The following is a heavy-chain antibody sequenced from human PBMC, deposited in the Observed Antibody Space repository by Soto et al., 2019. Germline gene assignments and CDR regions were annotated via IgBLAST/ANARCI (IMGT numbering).Heavy chain of an antibody. CDR3: AREYDLKVS. J-gene: IGHJ5*02. CDR1: GYTFTDYY. D-gene: IGHD3-3*01. CDR2: INPNRGDT. V-gene: IGHV1-2*02. Sequence: ASVKVSCKTSGYTFTDYYIHWVRQAPGQGLEWMGWINPNRGDTNFAQRFQDRVTMTRDTSISTAFMELSRLTSDDTAVYYCAREYDLKVSWGQGTMVTVYS.